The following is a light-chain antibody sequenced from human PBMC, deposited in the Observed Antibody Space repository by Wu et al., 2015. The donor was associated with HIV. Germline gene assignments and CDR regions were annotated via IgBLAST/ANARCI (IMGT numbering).Light chain of an antibody. CDR2: DSS. Sequence: EVVLTQSPRHPCLCRPGESATXFCKVSQSGNPNLDSKRRGQAPRLLIYDSSRRASGVPDRFIGSGSGTDFSLTIKNVIREDFAVYFCQQFEFFGLGTALEI. CDR1: QSGN. J-gene: IGKJ2*01. CDR3: QQFEF. V-gene: IGKV3-11*01.